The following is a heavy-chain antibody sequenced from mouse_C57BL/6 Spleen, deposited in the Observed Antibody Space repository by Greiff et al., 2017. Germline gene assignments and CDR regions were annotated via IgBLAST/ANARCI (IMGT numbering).Heavy chain of an antibody. CDR1: GYTFTDYY. J-gene: IGHJ3*01. CDR2: IYPGSGNT. Sequence: VQLQQSGAELVRPGASVKLSCKASGYTFTDYYIHWVKQRPGQGLEWIARIYPGSGNTYYNEKFKGKATLTAEQSSSTAYMQHSSLTSEDSAVCFCAKDGNYYGLFAYWGQGTLVTVSA. D-gene: IGHD2-1*01. V-gene: IGHV1-76*01. CDR3: AKDGNYYGLFAY.